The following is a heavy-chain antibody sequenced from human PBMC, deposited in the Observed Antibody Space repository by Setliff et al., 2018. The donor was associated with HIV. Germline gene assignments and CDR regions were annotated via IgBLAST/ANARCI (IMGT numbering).Heavy chain of an antibody. V-gene: IGHV3-21*04. CDR2: ISSSSSFI. CDR1: GFSFSSYS. J-gene: IGHJ4*02. CDR3: AKDKANVAVAGTLDY. Sequence: GGSLRLSCAASGFSFSSYSMNWVRQAPGKGLEWVSSISSSSSFIYYTDSVKGRFTISRDNAKNSLYLQMNSLRTDDTALYYCAKDKANVAVAGTLDYWGQGTLVTVSS. D-gene: IGHD6-19*01.